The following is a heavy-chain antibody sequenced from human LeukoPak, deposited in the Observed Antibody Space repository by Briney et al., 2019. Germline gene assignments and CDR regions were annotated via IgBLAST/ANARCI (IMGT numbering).Heavy chain of an antibody. J-gene: IGHJ4*02. CDR3: ARAGGDY. D-gene: IGHD3-10*01. CDR1: GGSISSHY. V-gene: IGHV4-59*11. Sequence: SETLPLTCTVSGGSISSHYWSWIRQPPGKGLEWIGYIYYSGSTNYNPSLKSRVTISVDTSKNQFSLKLSSVTAADTAVYYCARAGGDYWGQGTLVTVSS. CDR2: IYYSGST.